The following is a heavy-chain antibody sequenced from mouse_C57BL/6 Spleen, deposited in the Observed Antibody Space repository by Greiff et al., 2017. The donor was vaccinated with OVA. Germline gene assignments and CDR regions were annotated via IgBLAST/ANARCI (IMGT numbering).Heavy chain of an antibody. Sequence: EVQLQQSGPELVKPGASVKMSCKASGYTFTDYNMHWVKQSHGKSLEWIGYINPNNGGTSYNQKFKGKATLTVNKSSSTAYMELRSLTSEDSAVYYCARDFTTVVPYFDYWGQGTTLTVSS. CDR2: INPNNGGT. J-gene: IGHJ2*01. CDR1: GYTFTDYN. D-gene: IGHD1-1*01. V-gene: IGHV1-22*01. CDR3: ARDFTTVVPYFDY.